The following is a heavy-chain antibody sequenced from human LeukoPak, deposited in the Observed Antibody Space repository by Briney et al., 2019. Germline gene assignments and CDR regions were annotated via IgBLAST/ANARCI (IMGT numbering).Heavy chain of an antibody. CDR1: GFTFSSYA. D-gene: IGHD2-2*03. CDR2: ISYDGSNK. CDR3: ARDGYCSSTSCYLDY. V-gene: IGHV3-30-3*01. Sequence: GGSLRLSCAASGFTFSSYAMHWVRQAPGKGLEWVAVISYDGSNKYYADSVKGRFTISRDNSKNTLYLQMNSLRAEDTAVYYCARDGYCSSTSCYLDYWGQGTLVTVSS. J-gene: IGHJ4*02.